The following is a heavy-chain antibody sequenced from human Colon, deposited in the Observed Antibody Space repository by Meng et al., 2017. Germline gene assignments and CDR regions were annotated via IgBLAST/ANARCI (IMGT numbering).Heavy chain of an antibody. V-gene: IGHV1-2*06. J-gene: IGHJ4*02. CDR1: GYTFTDYH. D-gene: IGHD3-22*01. Sequence: QVQLVQSGAEVKKPGASVKVSCKASGYTFTDYHMHWVRQAPGQGLEWMGRIDPNSGGTNYAQKFDGRVTMTRDKSIDTAYLDLSRLRADDTAVYYCAKVEDNSGLYWGQGTLAPSPQ. CDR3: AKVEDNSGLY. CDR2: IDPNSGGT.